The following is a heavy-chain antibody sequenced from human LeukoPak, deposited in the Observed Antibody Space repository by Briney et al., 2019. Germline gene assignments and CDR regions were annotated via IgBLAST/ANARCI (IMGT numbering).Heavy chain of an antibody. J-gene: IGHJ5*02. Sequence: ASVKVSCKASGYTFTGYGISWVQQAPGQGLEWMGWISAYNGNTNYAQKLQGRVTMTTDTSTSTAYMELRSLRSDDTAVYYCARGSRSGWYFWFDPWGQGTLVTVSS. V-gene: IGHV1-18*01. CDR1: GYTFTGYG. D-gene: IGHD6-19*01. CDR2: ISAYNGNT. CDR3: ARGSRSGWYFWFDP.